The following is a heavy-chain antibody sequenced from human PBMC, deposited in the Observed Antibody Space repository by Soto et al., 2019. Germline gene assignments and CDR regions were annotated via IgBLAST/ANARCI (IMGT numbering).Heavy chain of an antibody. CDR2: IVPIADTS. J-gene: IGHJ4*02. V-gene: IGHV1-69*12. CDR3: VRVVAIPGYPDN. CDR1: GGTFSSYA. Sequence: QVQLVQSGAEVRQPASSVKVSCKTSGGTFSSYAISWVRQAPGQGLERMGGIVPIADTSTYAQKFQGRVTITADESTSTVYMELSSLRSDDTAVYYCVRVVAIPGYPDNWGQGTLVTVSS. D-gene: IGHD5-12*01.